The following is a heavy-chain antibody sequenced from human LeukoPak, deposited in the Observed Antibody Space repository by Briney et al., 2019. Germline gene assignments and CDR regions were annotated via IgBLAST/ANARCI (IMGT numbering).Heavy chain of an antibody. D-gene: IGHD3-22*01. CDR1: GGSISSYY. Sequence: SETLSLTCTVSGGSISSYYWSWIRQPPGKGLEWIGYIYYSGSTNYNPSLKSRVTISVDTSKNQFSLKLSSVTAADTAVYYCASFYSSGYPLDRWGQGTLVTVSS. V-gene: IGHV4-59*01. CDR2: IYYSGST. J-gene: IGHJ5*02. CDR3: ASFYSSGYPLDR.